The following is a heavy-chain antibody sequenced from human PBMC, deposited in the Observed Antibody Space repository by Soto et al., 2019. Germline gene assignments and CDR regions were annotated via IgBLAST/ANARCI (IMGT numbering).Heavy chain of an antibody. J-gene: IGHJ4*02. D-gene: IGHD3-9*01. CDR1: GGSISSSNW. CDR3: ARGQNYDILTGYYQFDY. Sequence: PSETLSLTCSVSGGSISSSNWWSWIRQPPGKGLEWIGEINHSGSTNYNPSLKSRVTISVDTSKNQFSLKLSSVTAADTAVYYCARGQNYDILTGYYQFDYWGQGTLVTVSS. CDR2: INHSGST. V-gene: IGHV4-4*02.